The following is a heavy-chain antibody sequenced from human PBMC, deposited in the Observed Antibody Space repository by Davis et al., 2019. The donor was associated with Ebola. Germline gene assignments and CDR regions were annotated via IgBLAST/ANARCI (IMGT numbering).Heavy chain of an antibody. CDR1: GFTFGDYA. Sequence: GGSLRLSCTASGFTFGDYAMSWFRQAPGKGLEWVGFIRSKAYGGTTEYAASVKGRFTISRDDSKSIAYLQMNSLKTEDTAVYYCTREVGSGWIRSDQYYFDYWGQGTLVTVSS. CDR2: IRSKAYGGTT. V-gene: IGHV3-49*03. D-gene: IGHD6-19*01. CDR3: TREVGSGWIRSDQYYFDY. J-gene: IGHJ4*02.